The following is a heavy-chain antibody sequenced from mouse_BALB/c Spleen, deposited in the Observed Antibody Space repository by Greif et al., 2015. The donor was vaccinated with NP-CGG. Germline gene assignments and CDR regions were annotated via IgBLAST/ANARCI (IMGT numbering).Heavy chain of an antibody. CDR1: GFNIKDYY. V-gene: IGHV14-1*02. CDR3: ARGGTPSAWFAY. J-gene: IGHJ3*01. CDR2: IDPENGNT. Sequence: VQLQQSGAELVRPGALVKLSCKASGFNIKDYYMHWVKQRPEQGLEWIGWIDPENGNTIYDPKFQGKASITADTSSNTAYLQLSSLTSEDTAVYYCARGGTPSAWFAYWGQGTLVTVSA.